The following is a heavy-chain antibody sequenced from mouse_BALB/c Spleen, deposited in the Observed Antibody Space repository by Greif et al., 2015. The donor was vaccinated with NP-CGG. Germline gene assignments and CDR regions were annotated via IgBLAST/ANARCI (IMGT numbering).Heavy chain of an antibody. J-gene: IGHJ4*01. D-gene: IGHD2-3*01. CDR1: GFNIKDTY. CDR2: IDPANGNT. V-gene: IGHV14-3*02. CDR3: ARGDGYPHYYAMDY. Sequence: EVQLQESGAELVKPGASVKLSCTASGFNIKDTYMHWVKQRPEQGLEWIGRIDPANGNTKYDPKFQGKATITADTSSNTAYLQLSSLTSGDTAVYYCARGDGYPHYYAMDYWGQGTSVTVSS.